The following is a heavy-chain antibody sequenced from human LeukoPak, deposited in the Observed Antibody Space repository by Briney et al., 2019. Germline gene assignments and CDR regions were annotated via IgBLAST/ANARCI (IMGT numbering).Heavy chain of an antibody. CDR2: ITSYNGNT. CDR3: ARAGAAAGTPFDY. J-gene: IGHJ4*02. D-gene: IGHD6-13*01. CDR1: GGTFSSYA. V-gene: IGHV1-18*01. Sequence: ASVKVSCKASGGTFSSYAISWVRQAPGQGLEWMGWITSYNGNTKYAQQLQGRVTMTTVTSTGTAYMELRSLRSDDTAVYYCARAGAAAGTPFDYWGQGTLVTVSS.